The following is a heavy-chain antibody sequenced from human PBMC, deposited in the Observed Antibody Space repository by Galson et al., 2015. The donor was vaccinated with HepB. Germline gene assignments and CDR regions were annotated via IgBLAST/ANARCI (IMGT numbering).Heavy chain of an antibody. CDR2: LFYTGTT. J-gene: IGHJ4*02. Sequence: SETLSLTCTVSGGSISSSSYYWGWIRQPPGTGLEWIGTLFYTGTTYYNPSLTSRVTISVDTSETQFSLKLTSVTAADTAVYYCARRLGRRGGFDNWGQGTLVTVSS. D-gene: IGHD1-1*01. CDR3: ARRLGRRGGFDN. CDR1: GGSISSSSYY. V-gene: IGHV4-39*01.